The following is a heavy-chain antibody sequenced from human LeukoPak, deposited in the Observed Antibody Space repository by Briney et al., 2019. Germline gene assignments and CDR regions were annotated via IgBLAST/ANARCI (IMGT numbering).Heavy chain of an antibody. CDR3: AAFIAVAGTYYFDY. Sequence: PGGSLRLSCAASGFTLSSYEMNRVRQAPGKGLEWVSYISSSGSTIYYADSVKGRFTISRDNAKNSLYLQMNSLRAEDTAVYYCAAFIAVAGTYYFDYWGQGTLVTVSS. D-gene: IGHD6-19*01. CDR2: ISSSGSTI. CDR1: GFTLSSYE. V-gene: IGHV3-48*03. J-gene: IGHJ4*02.